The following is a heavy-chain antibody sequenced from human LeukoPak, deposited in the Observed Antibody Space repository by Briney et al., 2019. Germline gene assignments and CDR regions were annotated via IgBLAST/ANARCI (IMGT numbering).Heavy chain of an antibody. V-gene: IGHV4-61*02. CDR3: ARTTTTVTSGYYYYYYMDV. CDR1: GGSISSGSYY. CDR2: IYTSGST. J-gene: IGHJ6*03. D-gene: IGHD4-11*01. Sequence: SETLSLTCTVSGGSISSGSYYWSWIRQPAGKGLEWIGRIYTSGSTNYNPSLKSRVTISVDTSKNQFSLKLSSVTAAHTAVYYCARTTTTVTSGYYYYYYMDVWGKGTTVTVSS.